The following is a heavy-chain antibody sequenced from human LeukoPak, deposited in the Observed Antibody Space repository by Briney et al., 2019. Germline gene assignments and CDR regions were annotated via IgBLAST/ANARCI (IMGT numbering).Heavy chain of an antibody. J-gene: IGHJ3*01. CDR1: GFTFSNYA. Sequence: GGSLRLSCAASGFTFSNYAMSWVRQAPGKGLEWVGRIKSKISGGTTDYVAPVKGRFTISRDDSKNTLYLQMNSLKTEDTAVYYCTTDAPYYYGSGTKTDAFDLWGQGTMVTVSS. D-gene: IGHD3-10*01. CDR2: IKSKISGGTT. CDR3: TTDAPYYYGSGTKTDAFDL. V-gene: IGHV3-15*01.